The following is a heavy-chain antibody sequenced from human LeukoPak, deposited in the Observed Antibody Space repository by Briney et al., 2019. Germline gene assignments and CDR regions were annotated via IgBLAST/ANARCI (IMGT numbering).Heavy chain of an antibody. CDR1: GGTFSSYA. CDR3: ARGGEYYYDSSGYYLADY. Sequence: SVKVSCKASGGTFSSYAISWVRQAPGQGLEWMGRIIPILGIANYAQKFQGRVTITADKSTSTAYMELSSLRSEDTAVYYCARGGEYYYDSSGYYLADYWGQGTLVTVSS. CDR2: IIPILGIA. V-gene: IGHV1-69*04. J-gene: IGHJ4*02. D-gene: IGHD3-22*01.